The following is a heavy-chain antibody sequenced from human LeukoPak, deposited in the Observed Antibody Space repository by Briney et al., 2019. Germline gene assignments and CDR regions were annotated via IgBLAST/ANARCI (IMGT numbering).Heavy chain of an antibody. J-gene: IGHJ4*02. V-gene: IGHV4-39*01. CDR1: GGSISSSSYY. Sequence: SETLSLTCTVSGGSISSSSYYWGWLRQPPGKGLEWIGSIYYSGSTYYNPSLKSRVTISVDTSKNQFSLKLSSVTAADTAVYYCARKNIAATTAGDYWGQGTLVTVSS. D-gene: IGHD6-6*01. CDR3: ARKNIAATTAGDY. CDR2: IYYSGST.